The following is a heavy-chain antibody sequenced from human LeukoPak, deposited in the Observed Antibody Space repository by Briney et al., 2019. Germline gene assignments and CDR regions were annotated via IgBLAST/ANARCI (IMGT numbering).Heavy chain of an antibody. CDR1: GFTFNIYA. CDR3: ARGGGVEAAMALDY. D-gene: IGHD5-18*01. J-gene: IGHJ4*02. V-gene: IGHV3-33*01. Sequence: GGSLRLSCAASGFTFNIYAMHWVRQAPGQGLEWVAIIYYDGSVKYYADSVKGRFTISRDNSKNTVSLIMNRLRADDTAVYYCARGGGVEAAMALDYWGREPWSPSPQ. CDR2: IYYDGSVK.